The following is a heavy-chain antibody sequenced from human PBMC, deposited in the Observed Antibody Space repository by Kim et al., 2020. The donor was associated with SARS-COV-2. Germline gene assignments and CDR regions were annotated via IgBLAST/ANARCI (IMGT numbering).Heavy chain of an antibody. CDR1: GYSFTSYW. V-gene: IGHV5-51*01. Sequence: GASLKISCKGSGYSFTSYWIGWVRQMPGKGLEWMGIIYPGDSDTRYSPSFQGQVTISADKSISTAYLQWSSLKASDTAMYYCARTRYYDSSGYNYYYYGMDVWGQGTTVTVSS. CDR2: IYPGDSDT. D-gene: IGHD3-22*01. J-gene: IGHJ6*02. CDR3: ARTRYYDSSGYNYYYYGMDV.